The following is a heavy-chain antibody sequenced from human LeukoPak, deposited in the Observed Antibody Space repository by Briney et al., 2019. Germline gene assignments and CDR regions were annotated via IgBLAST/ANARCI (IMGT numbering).Heavy chain of an antibody. D-gene: IGHD5-24*01. CDR2: IGHDGSNE. J-gene: IGHJ5*02. CDR3: AKGLDGYNYGAAGS. V-gene: IGHV3-30*02. Sequence: GGSLRLSCATSGFTFNVYAMHWVRQAPGKGLEWVAFIGHDGSNEYCAASVEGRFTISRDNSKNTLNLQMNRLTTEDTAFYFCAKGLDGYNYGAAGSWGQGTLVTVSS. CDR1: GFTFNVYA.